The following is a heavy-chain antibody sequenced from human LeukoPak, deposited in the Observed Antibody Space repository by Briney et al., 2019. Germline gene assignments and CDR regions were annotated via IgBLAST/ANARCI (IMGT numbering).Heavy chain of an antibody. CDR3: ASLYSSSWYLGDY. D-gene: IGHD6-13*01. CDR1: GYSISSGYF. CDR2: ISHSGST. V-gene: IGHV4-38-2*02. J-gene: IGHJ4*02. Sequence: PSETLSLTCTVSGYSISSGYFWGWVRQPPGKGLEWIGTISHSGSTYYSPSLKSRLTISLDTSKNQFSLKLTSVTAADTAVYYCASLYSSSWYLGDYWGQGLLVTVSS.